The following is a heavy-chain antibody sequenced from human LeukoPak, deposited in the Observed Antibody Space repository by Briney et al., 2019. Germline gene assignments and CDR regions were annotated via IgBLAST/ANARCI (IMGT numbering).Heavy chain of an antibody. CDR1: GGSFSGYY. CDR3: ARHGGGYSGYDYQFGMDV. Sequence: PSETLSLTCAVYGGSFSGYYWSWIRQPPGKGLEWIGEINHSGSTNYNPSLKSRVTISVDTSKNQFSLKLSSVTAADTAVYYCARHGGGYSGYDYQFGMDVWGQGTTVTVSS. V-gene: IGHV4-34*01. D-gene: IGHD5-12*01. CDR2: INHSGST. J-gene: IGHJ6*02.